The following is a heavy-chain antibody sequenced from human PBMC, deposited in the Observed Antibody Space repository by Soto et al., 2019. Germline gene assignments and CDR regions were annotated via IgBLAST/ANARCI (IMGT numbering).Heavy chain of an antibody. Sequence: SQTLSLTCAISGDSVSSNSAAWNWIRQSPSRGLEWLGRTYYRSKWYNDYAVSVKSRITINPDTSKNQFSLQLNSVTPEDTAVYYCARDEGYYDSSGYRGGAFDIWGQGIMVTVSS. CDR2: TYYRSKWYN. CDR1: GDSVSSNSAA. J-gene: IGHJ3*02. D-gene: IGHD3-22*01. V-gene: IGHV6-1*01. CDR3: ARDEGYYDSSGYRGGAFDI.